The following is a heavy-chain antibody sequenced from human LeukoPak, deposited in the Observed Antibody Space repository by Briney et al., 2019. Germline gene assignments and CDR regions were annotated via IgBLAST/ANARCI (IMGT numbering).Heavy chain of an antibody. CDR1: GGSISSDSYY. D-gene: IGHD3-3*01. Sequence: PSETLSLTCTVSGGSISSDSYYWSWIRQPAGKGLEWIGRNYTSGSTNYNPSLKSRVTISVDTSKNQFSLKLSSVTAADTAVYYCARDNPYDFWSGYPNWFDPWGQGTLVTVSS. CDR2: NYTSGST. CDR3: ARDNPYDFWSGYPNWFDP. V-gene: IGHV4-61*02. J-gene: IGHJ5*02.